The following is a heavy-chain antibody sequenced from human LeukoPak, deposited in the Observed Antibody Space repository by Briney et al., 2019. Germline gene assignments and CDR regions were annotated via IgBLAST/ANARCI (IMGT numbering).Heavy chain of an antibody. CDR3: ARVIAGAAGFWHDP. CDR1: GASISTDY. CDR2: IYTGGTA. Sequence: PETLSLTCSVSGASISTDYWSWVRQPAGKGLEWIGRIYTGGTAKYNSSLKSRVTILVDRSKNQFSLKVTSVTAADTAVYYCARVIAGAAGFWHDPWGRGTLVTVSA. D-gene: IGHD1-26*01. J-gene: IGHJ5*02. V-gene: IGHV4-4*07.